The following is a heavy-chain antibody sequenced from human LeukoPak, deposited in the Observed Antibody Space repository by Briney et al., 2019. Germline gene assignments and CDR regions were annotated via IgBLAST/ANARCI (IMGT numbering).Heavy chain of an antibody. J-gene: IGHJ3*02. D-gene: IGHD3-3*01. CDR2: INHSGST. CDR1: GGSFSGYY. Sequence: SETLSLTCAVYGGSFSGYYWSWIRQPPGKGLEWIGEINHSGSTNYNPSLKSRVTISVDTSKNQFSLKLSSVTAADTAVYYCARAYDFWSGYYLARDAFDIWGQGTMVTVSS. CDR3: ARAYDFWSGYYLARDAFDI. V-gene: IGHV4-34*01.